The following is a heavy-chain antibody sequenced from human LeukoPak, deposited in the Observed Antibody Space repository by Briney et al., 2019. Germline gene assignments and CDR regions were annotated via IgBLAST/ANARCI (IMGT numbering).Heavy chain of an antibody. D-gene: IGHD5-24*01. Sequence: PGGSLRLSCAASGFTFSGSAMHWVRQASGKGLEWVGRIRSKANSYATAYAASVKGRFTISRDDSKNTAYLQMNSLKTGDTAVYYCTAPVEMAANYYWGQGTLVTVSS. CDR3: TAPVEMAANYY. V-gene: IGHV3-73*01. J-gene: IGHJ4*02. CDR2: IRSKANSYAT. CDR1: GFTFSGSA.